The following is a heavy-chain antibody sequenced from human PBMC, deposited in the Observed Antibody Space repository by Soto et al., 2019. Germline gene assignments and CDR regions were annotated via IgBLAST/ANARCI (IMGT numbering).Heavy chain of an antibody. CDR1: GGSISSYY. CDR3: ARDLSWGYEFWSGDSWPSGKYDP. CDR2: IYYSGST. Sequence: PSETLSLTCTVSGGSISSYYWSWIRQPPGKGLEWIGYIYYSGSTNYNPSLKSRVTISVDTSKNQFSLKLSSVTAADTAVYYCARDLSWGYEFWSGDSWPSGKYDPWGQRTLVTVSS. D-gene: IGHD3-3*01. V-gene: IGHV4-59*01. J-gene: IGHJ5*02.